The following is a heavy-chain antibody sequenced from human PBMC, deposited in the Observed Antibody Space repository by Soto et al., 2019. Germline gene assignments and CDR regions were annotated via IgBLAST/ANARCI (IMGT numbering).Heavy chain of an antibody. CDR1: GFTFSRHA. D-gene: IGHD3-10*01. CDR3: VRSRSGAVADSFDL. CDR2: GSKDGSVK. Sequence: PGGSLRLSCEGSGFTFSRHALHWVRQAPGKGLEWVAVGSKDGSVKYWIESVKGRFTLSRDNSKNTVYLEMNSLRPEDTGVYYCVRSRSGAVADSFDLWGQGTLVTVSS. J-gene: IGHJ4*02. V-gene: IGHV3-30-3*01.